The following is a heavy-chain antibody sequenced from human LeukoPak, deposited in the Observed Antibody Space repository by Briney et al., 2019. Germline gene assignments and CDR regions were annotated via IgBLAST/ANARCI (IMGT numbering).Heavy chain of an antibody. CDR3: ARGRDGNNYAAFDI. CDR2: VYYSGTT. D-gene: IGHD5-24*01. J-gene: IGHJ3*02. CDR1: GGSMSHYY. Sequence: SETLSLICTVPGGSMSHYYWSWIRQPPGKGLEWIGCVYYSGTTYNNPSVKSRLTMSLGTSKNQFSLKLSSVTAADTAIYYCARGRDGNNYAAFDIWGQGTILTVSS. V-gene: IGHV4-59*01.